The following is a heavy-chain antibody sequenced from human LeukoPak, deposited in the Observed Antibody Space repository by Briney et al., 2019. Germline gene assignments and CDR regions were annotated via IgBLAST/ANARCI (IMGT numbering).Heavy chain of an antibody. J-gene: IGHJ4*02. CDR1: GYTFTGYY. V-gene: IGHV1-18*04. CDR3: ARGAQLRFLEWLLLY. D-gene: IGHD3-3*01. Sequence: ASVKVSCKASGYTFTGYYMHWVRQAPGQGLEWMGWISAYNGNTNYAQKLQGRVTMTTDTSTSTAYMEIRGLRSDDTAVYYCARGAQLRFLEWLLLYWGQGTLVTVSS. CDR2: ISAYNGNT.